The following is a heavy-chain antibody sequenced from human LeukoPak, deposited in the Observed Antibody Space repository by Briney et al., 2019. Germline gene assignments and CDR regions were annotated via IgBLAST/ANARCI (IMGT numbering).Heavy chain of an antibody. Sequence: PSETLSLTCTVSGDSITSSAFYWGWIRQAPGKGLEWIGNIFHGGNTHYNPSLKSRVSISVDRSKNQVSLNLSSVTAADTAVYYCASEEDDAFDIWGQGTMVTVSS. V-gene: IGHV4-39*01. CDR1: GDSITSSAFY. CDR2: IFHGGNT. J-gene: IGHJ3*02. CDR3: ASEEDDAFDI.